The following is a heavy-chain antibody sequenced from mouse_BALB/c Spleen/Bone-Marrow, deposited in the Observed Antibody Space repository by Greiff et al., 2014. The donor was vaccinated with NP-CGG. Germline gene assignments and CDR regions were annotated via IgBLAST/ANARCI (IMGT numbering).Heavy chain of an antibody. J-gene: IGHJ1*01. CDR3: TKPPFYYGSSYWYFDV. V-gene: IGHV14-3*02. CDR1: GFNIKDTF. Sequence: VQLKQSGAELVKPGASVKLSCTASGFNIKDTFMHWVKQRPEQGPEWIGRIDPANGDTKYDPKFQGKATITADTSSNTAYLQLSSLTSEDTAVYYCTKPPFYYGSSYWYFDVWGAGTTVTVSS. D-gene: IGHD1-1*01. CDR2: IDPANGDT.